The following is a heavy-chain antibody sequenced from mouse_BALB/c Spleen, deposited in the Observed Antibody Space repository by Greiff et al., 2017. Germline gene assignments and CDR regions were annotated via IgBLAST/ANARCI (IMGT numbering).Heavy chain of an antibody. CDR2: ISSGGSYT. V-gene: IGHV5-6-4*01. CDR3: TRDDGYYYAMDY. CDR1: GFTFSSYT. Sequence: EVQLVESGGGLVKPGGSLKLSCAASGFTFSSYTMSWVRQTPEKRLEWVATISSGGSYTYYPDSVKGRFTISRDNANNTLYLQMSSLKSEDTAMYYCTRDDGYYYAMDYWGQGTSVTVSA. J-gene: IGHJ4*01. D-gene: IGHD2-3*01.